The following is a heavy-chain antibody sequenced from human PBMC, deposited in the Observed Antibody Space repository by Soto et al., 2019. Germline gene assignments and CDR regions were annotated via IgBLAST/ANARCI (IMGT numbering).Heavy chain of an antibody. CDR2: IYTSGIT. V-gene: IGHV4-4*07. CDR1: GGSVTNYY. D-gene: IGHD5-12*01. J-gene: IGHJ4*02. CDR3: AIESREESQSRYDIDC. Sequence: SETLSLTCTVSGGSVTNYYWSWIRQPAGKGLEWIGRIYTSGITDYNPSLNSRVTISIDTSRNQFSLRLTSVTAADKAVYYCAIESREESQSRYDIDCSDQGPLSAVS.